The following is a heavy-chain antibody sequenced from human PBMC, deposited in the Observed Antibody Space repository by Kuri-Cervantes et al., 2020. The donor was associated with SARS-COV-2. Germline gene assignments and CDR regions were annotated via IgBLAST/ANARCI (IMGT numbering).Heavy chain of an antibody. CDR2: INHSGNT. V-gene: IGHV4-34*01. CDR3: ASDASCFDP. CDR1: GGSLSGNF. J-gene: IGHJ5*02. Sequence: SETRSLTCAVYGGSLSGNFWSWIRQPPGKGIEWSGEINHSGNTNYNTSFKSRVSISVDTSNTQFSLKLTSVTAADTAVYHCASDASCFDPWGQGTLVTVSS.